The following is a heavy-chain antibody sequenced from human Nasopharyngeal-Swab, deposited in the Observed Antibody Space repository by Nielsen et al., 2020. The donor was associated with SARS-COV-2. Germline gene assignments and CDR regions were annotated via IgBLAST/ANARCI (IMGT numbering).Heavy chain of an antibody. Sequence: ASVKVSCKASGYTFTGYYMHWVRQAPGQGLEWMGWINPNSGGTNYAQKFQGRVTMTRDTSISTAYMGLGRLRSDDTAVYYCARWGSGSRGFDYWGQGTLVTVSS. CDR2: INPNSGGT. V-gene: IGHV1-2*02. CDR3: ARWGSGSRGFDY. J-gene: IGHJ4*02. D-gene: IGHD6-19*01. CDR1: GYTFTGYY.